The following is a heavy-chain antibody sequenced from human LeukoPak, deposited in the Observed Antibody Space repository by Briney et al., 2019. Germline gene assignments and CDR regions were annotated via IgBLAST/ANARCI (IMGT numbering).Heavy chain of an antibody. D-gene: IGHD3-22*01. J-gene: IGHJ3*02. CDR3: ARSYYDDAFDI. Sequence: SETLSLTCTVSGGSISSYYWSWTRQPPGKGLEWIGYIYYSGSTNYNPSLKSRVTISVDTSKNQFSLKLSSVTAADTAVYYCARSYYDDAFDIWGQGTMVTVSS. CDR2: IYYSGST. CDR1: GGSISSYY. V-gene: IGHV4-59*08.